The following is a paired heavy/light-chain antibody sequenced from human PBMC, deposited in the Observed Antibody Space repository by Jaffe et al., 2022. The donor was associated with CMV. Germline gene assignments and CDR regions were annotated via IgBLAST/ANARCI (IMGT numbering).Heavy chain of an antibody. CDR2: ITISGNRT. CDR3: AKRQGVNKPLYFDS. CDR1: GFTFRNFF. J-gene: IGHJ4*02. Sequence: EVQLLESGGGLVQPGGSLRLSCAASGFTFRNFFMTWVRQSPGKGLEWVSTITISGNRTYYADSVKGRFTISRDNSKNTLYLQMNSLGDEDTAIYYCAKRQGVNKPLYFDSWGQGILVTVSS. V-gene: IGHV3-23*01. D-gene: IGHD2-8*01.
Light chain of an antibody. CDR1: QSVSSSY. CDR2: DAS. V-gene: IGKV3-20*01. Sequence: EIVLTQSPGTLSLSPGERATLSCRASQSVSSSYLAWYQQKPGQAPRLLIYDASSRAAGIPDRFSGSGSGTDFTLTIDRLEPEDSAVYYCQQYGSSLTFGQGTKVEIK. CDR3: QQYGSSLT. J-gene: IGKJ1*01.